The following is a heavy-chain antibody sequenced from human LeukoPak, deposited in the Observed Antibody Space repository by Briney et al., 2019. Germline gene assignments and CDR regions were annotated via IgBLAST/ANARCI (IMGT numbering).Heavy chain of an antibody. CDR3: ARDPSQPLPSKGYYYYGMDV. CDR2: ISYDGSNK. D-gene: IGHD2-2*01. Sequence: PGGSLRLSCAASGFTFSSYAMHWVRQAPGKGLEWVAVISYDGSNKYYADSVKGRFTISRDNSKNTLYLQMNSLRAEDTAVYYCARDPSQPLPSKGYYYYGMDVWGQGTTVTVSS. V-gene: IGHV3-30-3*01. J-gene: IGHJ6*02. CDR1: GFTFSSYA.